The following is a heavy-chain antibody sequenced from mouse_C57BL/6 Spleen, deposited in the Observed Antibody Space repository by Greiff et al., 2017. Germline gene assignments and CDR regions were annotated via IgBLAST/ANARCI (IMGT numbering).Heavy chain of an antibody. CDR1: GFNIKDDY. CDR2: IDPENGDT. CDR3: TPNWDGAMDY. V-gene: IGHV14-4*01. D-gene: IGHD4-1*01. J-gene: IGHJ4*01. Sequence: SGAELVRPGASVKLSCTASGFNIKDDYMHWVKQRPEQGLEWIGWIDPENGDTEYASKFQGKATITADTSSNTAYLQLSSLTSEDTAVYYCTPNWDGAMDYWGQGTSVTVSS.